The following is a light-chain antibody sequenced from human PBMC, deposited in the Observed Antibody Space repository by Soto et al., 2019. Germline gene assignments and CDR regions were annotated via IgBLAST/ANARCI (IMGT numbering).Light chain of an antibody. CDR1: QSISSW. CDR2: KAS. Sequence: DLQMTQSPSTLSESVGARVTITCRASQSISSWLAWYQQKPGKAPKLLIYKASSLESGVPSRFSGSGSGTEFTLTISSLQPDDFATYYCKQYNSYWTFGQGTKVDIK. CDR3: KQYNSYWT. V-gene: IGKV1-5*03. J-gene: IGKJ1*01.